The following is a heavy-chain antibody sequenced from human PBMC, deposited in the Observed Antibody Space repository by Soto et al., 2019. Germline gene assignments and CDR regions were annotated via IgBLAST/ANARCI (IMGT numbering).Heavy chain of an antibody. CDR1: GFSFTNYA. Sequence: HPGGSLRLSCAASGFSFTNYAMHWVRQASGKGLEWVSSMSGSGGGTYYADSVKGRFTISRDNSKNTLFLQMNSLRAEDTALYYCAGAYCSGTTCYGLYGMDVWGQGTTVTVSS. CDR3: AGAYCSGTTCYGLYGMDV. CDR2: MSGSGGGT. D-gene: IGHD2-2*01. V-gene: IGHV3-23*01. J-gene: IGHJ6*02.